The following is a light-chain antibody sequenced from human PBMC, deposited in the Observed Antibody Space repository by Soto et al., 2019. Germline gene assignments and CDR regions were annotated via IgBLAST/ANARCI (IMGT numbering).Light chain of an antibody. CDR1: SSDVGGYNY. J-gene: IGLJ1*01. CDR2: EVT. CDR3: CSYAGSYTFV. V-gene: IGLV2-14*01. Sequence: QSVLTQPASVSGSPGQSLTISCTGTSSDVGGYNYVSWYQQHPGKAPKLIIYEVTNRPSGVSNRFSGSKSGNTASLTISGLQAEDEADYYCCSYAGSYTFVFGTGTKLTVL.